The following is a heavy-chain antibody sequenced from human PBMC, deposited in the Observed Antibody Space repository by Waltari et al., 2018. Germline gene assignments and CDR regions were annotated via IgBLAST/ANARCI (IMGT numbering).Heavy chain of an antibody. V-gene: IGHV4-38-2*01. CDR2: RYQGGTT. D-gene: IGHD3-10*01. CDR1: GYAISSGYY. J-gene: IGHJ3*02. Sequence: QVQLQESGPGLVKASETLSLTCAVSGYAISSGYYWGWIRQPPGQGLEWIGSRYQGGTTYYNPSLRSRVTRSVDTSKNQCSLRLRSVTAADTAVYYCARLNRAYDGFDIWGQGTIVTVSS. CDR3: ARLNRAYDGFDI.